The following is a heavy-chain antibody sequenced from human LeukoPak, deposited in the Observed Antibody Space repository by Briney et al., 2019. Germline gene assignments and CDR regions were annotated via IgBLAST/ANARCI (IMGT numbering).Heavy chain of an antibody. CDR2: INPSGGST. CDR1: GYTFTSYY. J-gene: IGHJ4*02. V-gene: IGHV1-46*01. CDR3: ARDPHYDSSGYHFDY. D-gene: IGHD3-22*01. Sequence: ASVKDSCKASGYTFTSYYMHWVRQAPGQGLEWMGIINPSGGSTSYAQKFQGRVTMTRDMSTSTVYMELSSLRSEDTAVYYCARDPHYDSSGYHFDYWGQGTLVTVSS.